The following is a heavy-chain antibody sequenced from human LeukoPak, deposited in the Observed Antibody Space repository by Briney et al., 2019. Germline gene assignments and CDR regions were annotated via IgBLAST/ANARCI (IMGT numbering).Heavy chain of an antibody. D-gene: IGHD6-19*01. J-gene: IGHJ4*02. CDR1: GFTFSSYA. Sequence: GGSLRLSCAASGFTFSSYAMSWVRQAPGKGLEWVSGVSDSGGSTYNADSVKGRVTISRDNSKNTLYLQMNSLRAEDTAVYYCAKARYSSGWDYFDYWGQGTLVTVSS. CDR3: AKARYSSGWDYFDY. V-gene: IGHV3-23*01. CDR2: VSDSGGST.